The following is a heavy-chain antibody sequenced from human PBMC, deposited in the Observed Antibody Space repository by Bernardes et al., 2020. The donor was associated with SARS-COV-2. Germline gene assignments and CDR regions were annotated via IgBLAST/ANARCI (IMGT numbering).Heavy chain of an antibody. CDR1: GFTFSSYG. J-gene: IGHJ6*02. Sequence: GGSLRLSCAASGFTFSSYGMHWVRQAPGKGLEWVAVIPYDGSNKYYADSVKGRFTISRDNSKNTLYLQMNSLRAGDTAVYYCAKEGGIYYDILTGYYPHYYYYGMDVWGQGTTVTVSS. D-gene: IGHD3-9*01. CDR2: IPYDGSNK. CDR3: AKEGGIYYDILTGYYPHYYYYGMDV. V-gene: IGHV3-30*18.